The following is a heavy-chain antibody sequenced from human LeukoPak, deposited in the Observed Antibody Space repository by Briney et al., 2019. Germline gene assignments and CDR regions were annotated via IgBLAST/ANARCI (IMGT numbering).Heavy chain of an antibody. CDR1: GDTFTSYY. CDR2: INPSGTST. V-gene: IGHV1-46*01. CDR3: ARVLDLGYSLMEYYYYYMDV. Sequence: ASVKVSCKASGDTFTSYYMHWVRQAPGQGLECMGIINPSGTSTSYAQKFQGRVTITADKSTSTAYMELSSLRSEDTAVYYCARVLDLGYSLMEYYYYYMDVWGKGTTVTVSS. J-gene: IGHJ6*03. D-gene: IGHD3-22*01.